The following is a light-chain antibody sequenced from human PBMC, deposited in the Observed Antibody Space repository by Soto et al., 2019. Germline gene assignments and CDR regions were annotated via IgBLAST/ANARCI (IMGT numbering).Light chain of an antibody. CDR1: SSNIGAGYD. CDR3: QSYDSSLRGV. V-gene: IGLV1-40*01. CDR2: GNS. Sequence: QSVLTQPPSVSGAPGQRVTISCTGSSSNIGAGYDVRWYQQLPGTAPKLLIYGNSNRPSGVPDRFSGSKSGTSASLAITGLQAEDEADYYCQSYDSSLRGVFGTGTKLTVL. J-gene: IGLJ1*01.